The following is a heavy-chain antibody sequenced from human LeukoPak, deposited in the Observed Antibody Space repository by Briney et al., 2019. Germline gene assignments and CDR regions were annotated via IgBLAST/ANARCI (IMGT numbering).Heavy chain of an antibody. CDR3: ARDSRGYYGSGSYLDY. J-gene: IGHJ4*02. D-gene: IGHD3-10*01. V-gene: IGHV4-4*07. CDR2: VYTNGST. CDR1: GGSVSSYY. Sequence: PETLSLTCTVSGGSVSSYYWSWIRQPAGKGLEWIGRVYTNGSTNYNPSLKSRVTMSVDTSKNQFSLKLSSVTAADTAMYYCARDSRGYYGSGSYLDYWGQGTLVTVSS.